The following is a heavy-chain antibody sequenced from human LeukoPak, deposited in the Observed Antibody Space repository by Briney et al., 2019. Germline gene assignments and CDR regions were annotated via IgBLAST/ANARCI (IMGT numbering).Heavy chain of an antibody. V-gene: IGHV4-34*01. D-gene: IGHD1-26*01. CDR3: ARAKGSGSYRTTRAYYFDY. CDR1: GGSFSGYY. CDR2: INHSGST. Sequence: SETLSLTCAVYGGSFSGYYRSWIRQPPGKGLEWIGEINHSGSTNYNPSLKSRVTISVDTSKNQFSLKLSSVTAADTAVYYCARAKGSGSYRTTRAYYFDYWGQGTLVTVSS. J-gene: IGHJ4*02.